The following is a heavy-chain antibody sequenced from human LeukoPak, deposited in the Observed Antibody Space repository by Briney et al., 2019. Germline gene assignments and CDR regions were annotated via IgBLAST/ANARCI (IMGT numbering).Heavy chain of an antibody. V-gene: IGHV4-39*07. Sequence: SETLSLTCTVSGGSISSSSYYWGWIRQPPGKGLEWIGSIYYSGSTYYNPSLKSRVTISVDTSKNQFSLKLSSVTAADTAVYYCARAPPKYYGSGSAPHYGWFDPWGQGTLVTVSS. CDR2: IYYSGST. J-gene: IGHJ5*02. CDR3: ARAPPKYYGSGSAPHYGWFDP. D-gene: IGHD3-10*01. CDR1: GGSISSSSYY.